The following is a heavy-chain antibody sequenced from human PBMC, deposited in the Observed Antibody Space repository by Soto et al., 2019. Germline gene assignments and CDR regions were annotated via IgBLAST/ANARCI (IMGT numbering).Heavy chain of an antibody. Sequence: EVQLVESGGGLVQPGGSLRLSCAASGFTFSSYWMHWVRQAPGKGLVWVSRINSDGSSTSYADSVKGRFTISRDNAKNTLYLQMNSLRAGDTAVYYCARVRHDFWSGYDDLVDGAFDIWGQGTMVTVSS. J-gene: IGHJ3*02. CDR1: GFTFSSYW. CDR2: INSDGSST. D-gene: IGHD3-3*01. CDR3: ARVRHDFWSGYDDLVDGAFDI. V-gene: IGHV3-74*01.